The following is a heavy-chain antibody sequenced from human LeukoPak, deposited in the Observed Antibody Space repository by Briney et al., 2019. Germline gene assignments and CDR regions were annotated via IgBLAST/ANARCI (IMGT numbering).Heavy chain of an antibody. J-gene: IGHJ4*02. D-gene: IGHD1-26*01. V-gene: IGHV5-10-1*01. Sequence: GESLRISCKGSGYSFTNYWITWVRQMPGKGLEWMGRIDPSDSYTNYSPSLQGHVTISVDKFITTAYLQWSSLKASDTAMYYCAGEGPYGNYWGQGTLVTVSS. CDR3: AGEGPYGNY. CDR1: GYSFTNYW. CDR2: IDPSDSYT.